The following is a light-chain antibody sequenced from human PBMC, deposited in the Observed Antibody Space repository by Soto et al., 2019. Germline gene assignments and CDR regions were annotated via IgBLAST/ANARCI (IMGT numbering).Light chain of an antibody. Sequence: EIVLTQSPGTLSLSPGERATLSFRASHSFSSSYLAWYQQKPGQAPRLLIYETSSRATGIPDRFSGSGSQTDFTLTISRLEPEDFAVYYCQQYGTSPRTFGQGTKVDIK. CDR3: QQYGTSPRT. V-gene: IGKV3-20*01. CDR1: HSFSSSY. J-gene: IGKJ1*01. CDR2: ETS.